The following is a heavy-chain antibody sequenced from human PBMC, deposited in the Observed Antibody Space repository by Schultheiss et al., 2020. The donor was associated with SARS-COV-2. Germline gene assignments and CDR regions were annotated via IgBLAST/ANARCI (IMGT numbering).Heavy chain of an antibody. J-gene: IGHJ3*02. V-gene: IGHV4-59*01. CDR2: IYHSGST. CDR1: GGSINSYY. D-gene: IGHD2-21*02. CDR3: ARGGVVVVTAKEHDAFDI. Sequence: SETLSLTCTVSGGSINSYYWSWIRQPAGKGLEWIGYIYHSGSTYYNPSLKSRVTISVDTSKNQFSLKLSSVTAADTAVYYCARGGVVVVTAKEHDAFDIWGQGTMVTVSS.